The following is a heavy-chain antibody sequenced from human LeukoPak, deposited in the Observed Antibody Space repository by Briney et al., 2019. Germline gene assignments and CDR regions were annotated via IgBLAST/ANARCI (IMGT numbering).Heavy chain of an antibody. V-gene: IGHV1-69*01. CDR3: ARAGGMYSSGWHYHAFDI. J-gene: IGHJ3*02. CDR2: IIPIFGTA. Sequence: GSSVKVSCKASGGTFSSYAISWVRQAPGQGLEWMGGIIPIFGTANYAQKFQGRVTITADESTSTAYMELSSLRSEDTAVYYCARAGGMYSSGWHYHAFDIWGQGTMVTVSS. D-gene: IGHD6-19*01. CDR1: GGTFSSYA.